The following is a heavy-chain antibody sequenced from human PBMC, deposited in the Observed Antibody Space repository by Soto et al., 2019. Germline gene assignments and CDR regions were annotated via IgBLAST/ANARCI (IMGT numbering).Heavy chain of an antibody. D-gene: IGHD5-18*01. J-gene: IGHJ4*02. CDR3: ARGGAHTAMANEY. CDR1: GFTFGSYW. V-gene: IGHV3-74*01. Sequence: GSLRLSCAASGFTFGSYWMHWVRQASGKGLVWVSRISFDGSTTTYADSVKGRFTISRDNAKNTLYLQMNSLRAEDTAVYYCARGGAHTAMANEYWGQGALVTVSS. CDR2: ISFDGSTT.